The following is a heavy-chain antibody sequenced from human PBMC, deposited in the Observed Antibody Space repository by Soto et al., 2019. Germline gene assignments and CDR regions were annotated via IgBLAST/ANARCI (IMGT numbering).Heavy chain of an antibody. D-gene: IGHD3-9*01. CDR3: ARVPGDILTAYDY. CDR2: ISSSSSYI. J-gene: IGHJ4*02. V-gene: IGHV3-21*01. CDR1: GFTFSSYS. Sequence: GESLKISCAASGFTFSSYSMNWVRQAPGKGLEWVSSISSSSSYIYYADSVKGRFTISRDNAKNSLYLQMNSLRAEDTAVYYCARVPGDILTAYDYWGQGTLVTVSS.